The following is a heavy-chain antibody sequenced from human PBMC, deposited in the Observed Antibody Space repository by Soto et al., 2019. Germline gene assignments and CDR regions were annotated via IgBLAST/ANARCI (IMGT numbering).Heavy chain of an antibody. CDR3: ARAGYFTPGFDF. Sequence: QVQLQESGPGLVKPSGTLSLTCAVFGDSISRSNWWRWVRQPPEKGLEWIGEISNIGTTAYNPSLKSRVSLSLDMSKNQFTLNLSSLSAADTAVYYCARAGYFTPGFDFWGQGALVTVSS. CDR2: ISNIGTT. J-gene: IGHJ4*02. D-gene: IGHD3-3*01. V-gene: IGHV4-4*02. CDR1: GDSISRSNW.